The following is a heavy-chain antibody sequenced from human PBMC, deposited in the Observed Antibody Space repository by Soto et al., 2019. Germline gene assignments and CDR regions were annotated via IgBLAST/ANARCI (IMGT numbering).Heavy chain of an antibody. D-gene: IGHD3-22*01. CDR1: GFTFSSYW. CDR2: IKQDGSEK. J-gene: IGHJ4*02. V-gene: IGHV3-7*03. CDR3: ARDRPLAYYDSSGYSPHDY. Sequence: GGSLRLSCAASGFTFSSYWMSWVRQAPGKGLEWVANIKQDGSEKYYVDSVKGRFTISRDNAKNSLYLQMNSLRAEDTAVYYCARDRPLAYYDSSGYSPHDYWGQGTLVTVSS.